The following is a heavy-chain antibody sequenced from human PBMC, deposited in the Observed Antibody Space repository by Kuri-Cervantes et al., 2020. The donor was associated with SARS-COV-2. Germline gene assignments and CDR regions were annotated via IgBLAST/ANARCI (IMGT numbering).Heavy chain of an antibody. V-gene: IGHV3-30*04. CDR3: AKDSRSWGVLEY. J-gene: IGHJ4*02. CDR2: ISYDGSNK. Sequence: GESLKISCAASGFTFSSCAMHWVRQAPGKGLEWVAVISYDGSNKYYADSVKGRFTISRDNSKNTLYLQMNSLRAEDTSVYYCAKDSRSWGVLEYWGQGTLVTVSS. CDR1: GFTFSSCA. D-gene: IGHD1-26*01.